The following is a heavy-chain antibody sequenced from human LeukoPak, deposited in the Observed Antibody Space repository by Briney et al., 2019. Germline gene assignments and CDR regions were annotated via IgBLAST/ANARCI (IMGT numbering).Heavy chain of an antibody. V-gene: IGHV1-46*01. Sequence: GASVNVSCKASGYTFTSNYIHWVRQAPGQGLEWIGMIYPRDGSTSYAQKFQGRVTVTRDTSTSTVHMELSGLRSEDTAVYYCARDQEGFDYWGQGTLVTVSS. J-gene: IGHJ4*02. CDR1: GYTFTSNY. CDR2: IYPRDGST. CDR3: ARDQEGFDY.